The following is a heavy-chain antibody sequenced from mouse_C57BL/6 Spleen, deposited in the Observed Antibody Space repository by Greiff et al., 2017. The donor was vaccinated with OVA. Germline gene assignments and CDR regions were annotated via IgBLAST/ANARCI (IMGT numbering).Heavy chain of an antibody. CDR2: IYPRSGNT. V-gene: IGHV1-81*01. J-gene: IGHJ2*01. CDR1: GYTFTSYG. Sequence: VQLQQSGAELARPGASVKLSCKASGYTFTSYGISWVKQRTGQGLEWIGEIYPRSGNTYYNEKFKGKATLTADKSSSTAYMELRSLTSEDSAVYLCAREDFYYGSSTYFDYWGQGTTLTVSS. D-gene: IGHD1-1*01. CDR3: AREDFYYGSSTYFDY.